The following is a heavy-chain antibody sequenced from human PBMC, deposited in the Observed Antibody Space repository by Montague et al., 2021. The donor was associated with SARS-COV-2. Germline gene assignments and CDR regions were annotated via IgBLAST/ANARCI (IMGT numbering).Heavy chain of an antibody. Sequence: SETLSLTRDVSGGSVYSNADHLNSDYWAWVRQSPGRGLEWIGSVQWRGQTWQNPSFRGRLTMSVDTSKNSVSLRLTSVTAADTAMYYCTGQRWRGRFDPWGLGTLVIVSS. CDR1: GGSVYSNADHLNSDY. CDR3: TGQRWRGRFDP. V-gene: IGHV4-39*01. D-gene: IGHD2-15*01. CDR2: VQWRGQT. J-gene: IGHJ5*02.